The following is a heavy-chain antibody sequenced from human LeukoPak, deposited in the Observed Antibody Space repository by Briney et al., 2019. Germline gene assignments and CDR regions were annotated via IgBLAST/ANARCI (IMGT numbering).Heavy chain of an antibody. CDR3: ARVSGGSYSVGGGTYYYYYMDV. Sequence: TGGSLRLSCAASGFTFSSYSMNWVRQAPGKGLEWVSYISSSSSTIYYADSVKGHFTISRDNAKNSLYLQMNSLRAEETAVYYCARVSGGSYSVGGGTYYYYYMDVWGKGTTVTVSS. CDR1: GFTFSSYS. V-gene: IGHV3-48*01. D-gene: IGHD1-26*01. J-gene: IGHJ6*03. CDR2: ISSSSSTI.